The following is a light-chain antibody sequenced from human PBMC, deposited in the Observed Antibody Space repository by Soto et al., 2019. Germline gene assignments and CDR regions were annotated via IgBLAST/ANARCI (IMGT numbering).Light chain of an antibody. V-gene: IGLV2-23*02. CDR2: EVS. Sequence: CVLTRAASGSGSPGRAISIFSTRTSSDVGSYNLVSWYQQHPGKAPKLMIYEVSKRPSGVSNRFSGPKSGNTASLTISGLQAEDEADYYCCSYAGSSTYVFGTGTKVTVL. CDR1: SSDVGSYNL. CDR3: CSYAGSSTYV. J-gene: IGLJ1*01.